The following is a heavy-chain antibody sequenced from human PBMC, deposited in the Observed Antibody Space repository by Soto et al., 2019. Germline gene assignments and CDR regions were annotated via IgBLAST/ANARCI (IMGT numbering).Heavy chain of an antibody. CDR3: AREYYYGSGSILGY. J-gene: IGHJ4*01. CDR1: GGSISSYY. Sequence: SETLSLTCTVSGGSISSYYWSWIRQPPGKGLEWIGYIYYSGSTNYNPSLKSRVTISVDTSKNQFSLKLSSVTAADTAVYYCAREYYYGSGSILGYWGHGTLVTVSS. V-gene: IGHV4-59*01. CDR2: IYYSGST. D-gene: IGHD3-10*01.